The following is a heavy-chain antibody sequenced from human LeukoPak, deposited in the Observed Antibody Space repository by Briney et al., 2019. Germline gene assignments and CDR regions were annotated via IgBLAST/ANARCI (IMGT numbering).Heavy chain of an antibody. CDR2: INPSGGST. Sequence: GASVKVSCKASGYTFTSYYMHWVRQAPGQGLEWMGIINPSGGSTSYAQKFQGRVTMTRDMSTSTVYMELSSLRSGDTAVYYCARGKDIVVVPAAIGLGPFDYWGQGTLVTVSS. J-gene: IGHJ4*02. CDR3: ARGKDIVVVPAAIGLGPFDY. CDR1: GYTFTSYY. V-gene: IGHV1-46*01. D-gene: IGHD2-2*01.